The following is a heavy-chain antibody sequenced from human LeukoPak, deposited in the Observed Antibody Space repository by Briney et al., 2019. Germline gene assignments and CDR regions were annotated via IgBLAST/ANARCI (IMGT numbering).Heavy chain of an antibody. CDR1: GGTFSSYA. J-gene: IGHJ4*02. D-gene: IGHD3-22*01. Sequence: AASVKVSCKASGGTFSSYAISWVRQAPGQGLEWMGGIIPIFGTANYAQKFHGRVTITADESTSTAYMELSSLRSEDTAVYYCARGGSIRDYYDSSGYYCYFDYWGQGALVTVSS. V-gene: IGHV1-69*13. CDR3: ARGGSIRDYYDSSGYYCYFDY. CDR2: IIPIFGTA.